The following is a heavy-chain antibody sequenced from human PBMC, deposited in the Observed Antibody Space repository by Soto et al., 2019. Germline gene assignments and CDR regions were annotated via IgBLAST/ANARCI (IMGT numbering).Heavy chain of an antibody. CDR3: ATGLLYGSYGLDV. CDR2: ISGDGGST. J-gene: IGHJ6*02. Sequence: GSLRLSCAASGFTFDDYNMHWVRQAPGKGLEWVSLISGDGGSTFYADSVKGRFTISRDNSKKSLYLQMNSLRTEDTALYYCATGLLYGSYGLDVWGQGTTVTVSS. CDR1: GFTFDDYN. D-gene: IGHD3-3*01. V-gene: IGHV3-43*01.